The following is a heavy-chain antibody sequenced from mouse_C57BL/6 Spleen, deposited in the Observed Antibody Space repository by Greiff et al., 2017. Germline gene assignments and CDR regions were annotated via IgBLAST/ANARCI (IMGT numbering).Heavy chain of an antibody. D-gene: IGHD1-1*01. CDR1: GYTFTTYW. CDR3: ASTVVDTYAMDY. Sequence: VQLQQPGAELVIPGASVKLSCKASGYTFTTYWMHWVKQRPGQGLEWIGDFDPSDNYPNYNQKFKGKSTLTVDKSSSTAYMQLSSLTSEDSAVYYCASTVVDTYAMDYWGQGTSVTVSS. V-gene: IGHV1-69*01. CDR2: FDPSDNYP. J-gene: IGHJ4*01.